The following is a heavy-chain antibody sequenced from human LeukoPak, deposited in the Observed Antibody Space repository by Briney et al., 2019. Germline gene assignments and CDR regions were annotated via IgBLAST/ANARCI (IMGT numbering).Heavy chain of an antibody. CDR3: ARGRRVRGVIISATYYYYGMDV. V-gene: IGHV4-34*01. J-gene: IGHJ6*02. Sequence: SETLSLTCAVYGGSFSGYYWSWIRQPPGKGLEWIGEINHSGSANYNPSLKSRVTISVDTSKNQFSLKLSSVTAADTAVYYCARGRRVRGVIISATYYYYGMDVWGQGTTVTVSS. CDR2: INHSGSA. CDR1: GGSFSGYY. D-gene: IGHD3-10*01.